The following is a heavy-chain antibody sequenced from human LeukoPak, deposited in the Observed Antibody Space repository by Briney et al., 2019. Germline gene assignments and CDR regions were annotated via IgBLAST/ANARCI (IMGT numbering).Heavy chain of an antibody. CDR1: GFTFSNAW. CDR2: IKQEGSEK. CDR3: ARESLPLWFGELLYDY. D-gene: IGHD3-10*01. J-gene: IGHJ4*02. V-gene: IGHV3-7*01. Sequence: GGSLRLSCAASGFTFSNAWLNWVRQAPGKGLEWVANIKQEGSEKYYVDSVKGRFTISRDNAKSSLYLQMNSLRAEDTAVYYCARESLPLWFGELLYDYWGQGTLVTVSS.